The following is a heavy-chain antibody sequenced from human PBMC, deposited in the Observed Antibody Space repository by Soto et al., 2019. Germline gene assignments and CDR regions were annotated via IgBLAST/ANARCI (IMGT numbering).Heavy chain of an antibody. V-gene: IGHV1-18*01. J-gene: IGHJ4*02. CDR3: ARGSPKYYDILTGYYLDY. D-gene: IGHD3-9*01. CDR1: GGTFSSYA. Sequence: ASVKVSCKASGGTFSSYAISWVRQAPGQGLEWMGWISAYNGNTNYAQKVQGRVTMTTDTSTSTAYMELRSLRSDDTAVYYCARGSPKYYDILTGYYLDYWGQGTLVTVSS. CDR2: ISAYNGNT.